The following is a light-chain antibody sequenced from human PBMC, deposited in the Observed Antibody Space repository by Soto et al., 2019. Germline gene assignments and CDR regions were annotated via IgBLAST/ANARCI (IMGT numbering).Light chain of an antibody. J-gene: IGLJ7*01. CDR2: EVS. CDR3: SSYTNPAADV. V-gene: IGLV2-14*01. CDR1: GNDVGAYNF. Sequence: QSALTQPASVSGSPGQSITISCTGTGNDVGAYNFVSWYQQYPGKAPKVIIYEVSNRPSGVSNRFSGSKSGSTASLTISGLQPEDEADYYCSSYTNPAADVFGGGTQLTVL.